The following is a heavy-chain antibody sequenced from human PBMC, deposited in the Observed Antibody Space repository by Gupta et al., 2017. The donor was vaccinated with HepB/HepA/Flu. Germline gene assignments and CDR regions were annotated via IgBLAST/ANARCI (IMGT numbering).Heavy chain of an antibody. V-gene: IGHV3-48*03. D-gene: IGHD5-12*01. CDR3: ARGGFDYLDYYYGMDL. CDR1: GFTFRSYE. J-gene: IGHJ6*02. CDR2: ISSSGSTT. Sequence: EVQLVESGGGLVQLGGSWRLSCAASGFTFRSYEMNWVRLAPGKGLEWISYISSSGSTTYYADSVEGRFTISRDNARGSLSLHMNSLSAEDTAVYYCARGGFDYLDYYYGMDLWGQGTTVTVSS.